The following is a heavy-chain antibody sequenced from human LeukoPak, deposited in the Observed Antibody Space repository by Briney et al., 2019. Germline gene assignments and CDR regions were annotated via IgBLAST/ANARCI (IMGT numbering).Heavy chain of an antibody. D-gene: IGHD3-10*01. Sequence: SETLSLTCTVSGGAISSYYWSWIRQPPGKGLEWIGYIYYSGGTNYNPSLNSRVTKSLDTSKNQFSLKLTSVTAADTAVYYCARDDSSYGSGSFDYWGQGILVTVSS. CDR3: ARDDSSYGSGSFDY. CDR1: GGAISSYY. J-gene: IGHJ4*02. V-gene: IGHV4-59*12. CDR2: IYYSGGT.